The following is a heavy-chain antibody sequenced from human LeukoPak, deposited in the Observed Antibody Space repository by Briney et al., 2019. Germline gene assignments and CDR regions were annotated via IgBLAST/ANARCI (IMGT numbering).Heavy chain of an antibody. Sequence: SETLSLTCTVSGGSISSYYWSWIRQPPGMGLEWIGYISYTGSTNYNPSLESRVTISVDTSKNQFSLKLNSVTAADTAVYYCARALASGRLPYFDYWGQGTLVTVSS. V-gene: IGHV4-59*01. CDR1: GGSISSYY. CDR2: ISYTGST. CDR3: ARALASGRLPYFDY. J-gene: IGHJ4*02. D-gene: IGHD5-12*01.